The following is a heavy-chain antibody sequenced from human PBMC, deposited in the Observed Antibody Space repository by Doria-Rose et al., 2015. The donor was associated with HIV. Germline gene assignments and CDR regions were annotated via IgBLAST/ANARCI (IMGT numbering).Heavy chain of an antibody. CDR1: GVSLSSPGMG. V-gene: IGHV2-26*01. CDR3: ARIKSSRWYHKYYFDF. D-gene: IGHD6-13*01. J-gene: IGHJ4*02. CDR2: IFSDDER. Sequence: QITLEESGPVLVKPTETLTLTCTVSGVSLSSPGMGVSWIRQPPGMALEWLANIFSDDERSYTTSLKSRLTISRGTSKSQVVLTMTDMDPVDTATYYCARIKSSRWYHKYYFDFWGQGTLVIVS.